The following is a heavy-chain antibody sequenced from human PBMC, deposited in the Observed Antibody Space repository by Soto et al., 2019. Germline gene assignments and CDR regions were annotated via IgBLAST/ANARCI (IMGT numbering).Heavy chain of an antibody. D-gene: IGHD3-3*01. CDR3: AGHDDYYYYYTDV. CDR1: GGSISSSSYY. Sequence: QLQLQESGPGLVKSSETLSLTCTVSGGSISSSSYYWGWTRQPPGKVLEWIGRIYYSGSTYDHPPLINRITKPVDTAKNQFSRNKTAVTAAHTTAYYCAGHDDYYYYYTDVWGKGTTVTVAS. V-gene: IGHV4-39*01. CDR2: IYYSGST. J-gene: IGHJ6*03.